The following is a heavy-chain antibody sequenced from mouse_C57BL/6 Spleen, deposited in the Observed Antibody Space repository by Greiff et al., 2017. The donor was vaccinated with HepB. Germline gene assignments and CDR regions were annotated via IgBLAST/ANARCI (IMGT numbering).Heavy chain of an antibody. CDR3: ARDGSGYDY. CDR2: INPYNGGT. Sequence: VQLQQSGPVLVKPGASVKMSCKASGYTFTDYYMNWVKQSHGKSLEWIGVINPYNGGTSYNQKFKGKATLTVDKSSSTAYMELNSLTSEDSAVYYCARDGSGYDYWGQGTTLTVSS. J-gene: IGHJ2*01. V-gene: IGHV1-19*01. D-gene: IGHD3-2*02. CDR1: GYTFTDYY.